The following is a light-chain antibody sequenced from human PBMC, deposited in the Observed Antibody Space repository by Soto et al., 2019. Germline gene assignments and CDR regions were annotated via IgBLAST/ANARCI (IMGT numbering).Light chain of an antibody. CDR1: QSVSSY. CDR2: DAS. J-gene: IGKJ1*01. CDR3: QQRSNWPGT. Sequence: EIVLTQSPATLSLSPGERATLSCRASQSVSSYLAWYQQKPGQAPRLLIYDASSRATGIPARFSGTGSGTDFTRTISSLEPEDVAVYYCQQRSNWPGTFGQGTKVEIK. V-gene: IGKV3-11*01.